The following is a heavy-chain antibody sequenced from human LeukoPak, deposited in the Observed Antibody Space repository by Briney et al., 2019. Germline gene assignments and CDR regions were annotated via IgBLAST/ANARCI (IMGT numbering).Heavy chain of an antibody. CDR1: GFTFSSYG. J-gene: IGHJ4*02. Sequence: GGSLRLSCAASGFTFSSYGMHWVRQAPGKGLEWVAVISYDGSNKYYADSVKGRFTISRDNSKNTLYLQMNSLRAEDTAVYYCAKDEVGGAAGTDYWGQGTLVTVSS. V-gene: IGHV3-30*18. CDR2: ISYDGSNK. D-gene: IGHD6-13*01. CDR3: AKDEVGGAAGTDY.